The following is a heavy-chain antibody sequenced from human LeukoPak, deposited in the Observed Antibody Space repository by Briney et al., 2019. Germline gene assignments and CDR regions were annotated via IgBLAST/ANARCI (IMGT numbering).Heavy chain of an antibody. CDR1: GYSFTNYW. Sequence: GESLKISCKGSGYSFTNYWIGWVSQMPGKGLEWMGIIYPGDSDTTYSPSFQGQVTISADKSISTAYLQWGSLKASDTAMYYCVRFSDYWGQGTLVTVSS. CDR3: VRFSDY. J-gene: IGHJ4*02. CDR2: IYPGDSDT. V-gene: IGHV5-51*01.